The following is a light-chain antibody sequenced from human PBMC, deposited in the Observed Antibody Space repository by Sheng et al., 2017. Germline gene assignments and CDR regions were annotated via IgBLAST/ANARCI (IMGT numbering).Light chain of an antibody. Sequence: EIVLTQSPGTLSLSPGETGTLSCRASQTVSKLYLAWYQQKPGQAPRLLIYGASDRATGIPDRFSGSGSGTDFTLAISRLEPEDFAVYYCQQYATSPWTFGPGTRVDFK. CDR3: QQYATSPWT. J-gene: IGKJ1*01. CDR1: QTVSKLY. V-gene: IGKV3-20*01. CDR2: GAS.